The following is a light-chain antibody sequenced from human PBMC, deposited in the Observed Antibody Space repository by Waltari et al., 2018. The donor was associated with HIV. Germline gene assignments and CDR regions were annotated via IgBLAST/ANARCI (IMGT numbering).Light chain of an antibody. CDR2: GAS. CDR3: QQYNTWPLT. CDR1: RSVGSS. Sequence: EVVMTQSPATLLESPGKTANLSCRASRSVGSSLAWYHQKPGRGPRLLICGASSRASDVPPTFSGSGAGTDFSLSISSLRSDDLGIYYCQQYNTWPLTFGRGTTVEIK. J-gene: IGKJ1*01. V-gene: IGKV3-15*01.